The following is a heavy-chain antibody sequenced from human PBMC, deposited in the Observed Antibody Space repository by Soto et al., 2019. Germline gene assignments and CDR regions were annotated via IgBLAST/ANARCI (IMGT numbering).Heavy chain of an antibody. CDR2: IYWDDDK. Sequence: QITLKESGPTLVKPTQTLTLTCTFSGFSLSTSGVGVGWIRQPPGKALEWLALIYWDDDKRYSPSLKSRLTITKDTSKNQVVLTMTNMDPVDTATYYCAHRRGYYDFWSGYSPFDYWGQGTLVTVSS. D-gene: IGHD3-3*01. CDR1: GFSLSTSGVG. V-gene: IGHV2-5*02. J-gene: IGHJ4*02. CDR3: AHRRGYYDFWSGYSPFDY.